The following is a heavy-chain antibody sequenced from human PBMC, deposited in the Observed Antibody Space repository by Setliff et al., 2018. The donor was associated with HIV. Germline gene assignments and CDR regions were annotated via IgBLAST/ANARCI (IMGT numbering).Heavy chain of an antibody. CDR1: GFTFSNYA. CDR3: AKELAASGLGYFDS. V-gene: IGHV3-23*01. CDR2: ILSTGERT. D-gene: IGHD3-22*01. J-gene: IGHJ4*02. Sequence: GESLKISCAASGFTFSNYAMSWVRQAPGEGLEWVSAILSTGERTFYADSVKGRFTISRDNSKNTVYLQMNSLRAEDTAEYYCAKELAASGLGYFDSWGREILVTVSS.